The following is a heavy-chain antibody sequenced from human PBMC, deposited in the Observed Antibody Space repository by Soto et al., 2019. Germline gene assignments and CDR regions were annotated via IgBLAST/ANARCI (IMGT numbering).Heavy chain of an antibody. CDR3: ARSYYYDSSAFYHFDS. D-gene: IGHD3-22*01. V-gene: IGHV4-59*01. Sequence: SGTLSLTCTVSGGSISSYYWSWIRQPPGKGLEWIGYVYYSGSTNYNPSLKSRVTISVDMSKNQFSLKLSSVTAADTAEYFCARSYYYDSSAFYHFDSWGQGALVTVSS. CDR2: VYYSGST. J-gene: IGHJ4*02. CDR1: GGSISSYY.